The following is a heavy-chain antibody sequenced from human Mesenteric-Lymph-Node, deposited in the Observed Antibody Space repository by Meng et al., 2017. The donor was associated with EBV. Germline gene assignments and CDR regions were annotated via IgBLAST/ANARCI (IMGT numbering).Heavy chain of an antibody. V-gene: IGHV3-11*01. CDR3: ARGTLRAELGTDY. Sequence: QVQSVEAGEKLVKSGRSLSKSCTVSGSTFSNYYMNWIRQAPGKRLGWISFISTDGGTIHYRDSVKGRFTISRDNAKKSLYLQMNNLRADDTAIYYCARGTLRAELGTDYWGQGTLVTVSS. J-gene: IGHJ4*02. CDR1: GSTFSNYY. D-gene: IGHD7-27*01. CDR2: ISTDGGTI.